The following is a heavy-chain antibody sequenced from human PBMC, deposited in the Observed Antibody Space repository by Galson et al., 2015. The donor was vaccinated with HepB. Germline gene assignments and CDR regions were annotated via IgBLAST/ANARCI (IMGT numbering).Heavy chain of an antibody. CDR2: ISSNGGST. CDR3: VKVQQQLRGPGAFDI. CDR1: GFTFSSYA. Sequence: SLRLSCAASGFTFSSYAMHWVRQAPGKGLEYVSAISSNGGSTYYADSVKGRFTISRDNSKNTLYLQMSSLRAEDTAVYYCVKVQQQLRGPGAFDIWGQGTMVTVSS. J-gene: IGHJ3*02. V-gene: IGHV3-64D*06. D-gene: IGHD6-13*01.